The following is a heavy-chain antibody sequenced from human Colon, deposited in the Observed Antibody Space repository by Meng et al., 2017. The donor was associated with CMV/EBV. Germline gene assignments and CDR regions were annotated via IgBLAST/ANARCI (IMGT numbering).Heavy chain of an antibody. Sequence: GESLKISCEGFGYTFSSYWIAWVRQMPGKGLEWMGIIYPGDSDIRYSPPFQGQVTISADKSLNTAYLQWSGLKAADTATYYCARRSGQSLDSWGQGTLVTVSS. J-gene: IGHJ4*02. CDR2: IYPGDSDI. CDR3: ARRSGQSLDS. V-gene: IGHV5-51*01. CDR1: GYTFSSYW. D-gene: IGHD6-19*01.